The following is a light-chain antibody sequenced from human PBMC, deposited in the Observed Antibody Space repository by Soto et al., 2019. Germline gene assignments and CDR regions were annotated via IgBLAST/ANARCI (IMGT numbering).Light chain of an antibody. CDR1: SSNIGAGYD. J-gene: IGLJ1*01. CDR3: QTYDTSLSGSWV. Sequence: QLVLTQPPSVSGAPGQRVTISCTGSSSNIGAGYDVHWYQQLPGTAPKLLIYDNSNRPSGVPDRFSGSKSGTSASLAITRLQAEDEADYYCQTYDTSLSGSWVFGTGTKLTVL. CDR2: DNS. V-gene: IGLV1-40*01.